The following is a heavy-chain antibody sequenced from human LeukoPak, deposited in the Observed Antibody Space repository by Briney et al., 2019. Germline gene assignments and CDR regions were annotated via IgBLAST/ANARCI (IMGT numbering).Heavy chain of an antibody. Sequence: GGSLRLSCAASGFTFSSYAMHWVRQAPGKGLEWVAVISYDGSNKYYADSVKGRFTISRDNSKNMLYLQMNSLRAEDTAVYYCARGRTTVVNPLYYFDYWGQGTLVTVSS. CDR2: ISYDGSNK. CDR1: GFTFSSYA. V-gene: IGHV3-30*04. J-gene: IGHJ4*02. D-gene: IGHD4-23*01. CDR3: ARGRTTVVNPLYYFDY.